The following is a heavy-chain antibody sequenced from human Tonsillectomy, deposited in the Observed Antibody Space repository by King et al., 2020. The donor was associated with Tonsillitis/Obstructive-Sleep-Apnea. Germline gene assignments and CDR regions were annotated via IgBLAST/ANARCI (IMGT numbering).Heavy chain of an antibody. D-gene: IGHD3-22*01. J-gene: IGHJ3*02. CDR3: AVWGLYDTSGYYSDVFHI. CDR1: GYTFTDYA. Sequence: VQLVESGSELKKPGASVKVSCKASGYTFTDYAINWVRQAPGQGLEWMGWINTNTGNPTYAQDFTSRFVFSLDTSVSTAYLQISSLRAEDTALYYCAVWGLYDTSGYYSDVFHIWGQGTMVTVSS. CDR2: INTNTGNP. V-gene: IGHV7-4-1*02.